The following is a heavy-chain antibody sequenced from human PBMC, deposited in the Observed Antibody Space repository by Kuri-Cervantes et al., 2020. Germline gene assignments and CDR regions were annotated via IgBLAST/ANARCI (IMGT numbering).Heavy chain of an antibody. D-gene: IGHD6-6*01. V-gene: IGHV3-43*01. CDR2: ISWDGNNS. Sequence: GESLKISCAASGFTFEDYTIHWVRQVPGKGLEWVSLISWDGNNSKYADSVKGRFTISRDNSKNSLYLQMNSLRTEDTALYYCAKGGGIEYSSSSLFDYWGQGTLVTVSS. CDR3: AKGGGIEYSSSSLFDY. J-gene: IGHJ4*02. CDR1: GFTFEDYT.